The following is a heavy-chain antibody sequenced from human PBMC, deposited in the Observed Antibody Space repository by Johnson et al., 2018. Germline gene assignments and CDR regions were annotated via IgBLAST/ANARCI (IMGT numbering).Heavy chain of an antibody. Sequence: QVQLVESGPGLVKPSETLSLTCTVSGGSISNYYWSWIRQPAGKGLEWIGHIYTSGSTNYNPSLKSRVTMSVHTSKNQFSLKLSSVTAADTAVYFCAREVVLMLSATSSHSLYGMDVWGQGTTVTFSS. J-gene: IGHJ6*02. CDR1: GGSISNYY. CDR2: IYTSGST. V-gene: IGHV4-4*07. D-gene: IGHD2-8*01. CDR3: AREVVLMLSATSSHSLYGMDV.